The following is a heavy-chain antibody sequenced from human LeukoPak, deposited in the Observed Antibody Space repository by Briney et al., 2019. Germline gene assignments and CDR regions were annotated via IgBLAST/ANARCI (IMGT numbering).Heavy chain of an antibody. CDR2: IKPNSGGT. CDR3: ARGGIVVVVAARGAFDI. J-gene: IGHJ3*02. Sequence: ASVKVSFKAAVYTGTVNDFYWVRQGHRQGQELKGRIKPNSGGTNYAQKFQGRVTMSRDTSISTAYMELSRLRSDDTAVYYCARGGIVVVVAARGAFDIWGQGTMVTVSS. CDR1: VYTGTVND. V-gene: IGHV1-2*02. D-gene: IGHD2-15*01.